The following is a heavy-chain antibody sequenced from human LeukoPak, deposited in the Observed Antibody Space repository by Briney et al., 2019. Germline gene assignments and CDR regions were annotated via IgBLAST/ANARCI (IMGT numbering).Heavy chain of an antibody. Sequence: SETLSLTCAVYGGSFSGYYWSWIRQPPGKGLEWIGEINHSGSTNYNPSLKSRVTISVDTSKNQFSLKLSSVTAADTAVYYCARGKLVFVVVPAAPYYGMGVWGQGTTVTASS. D-gene: IGHD2-2*01. CDR1: GGSFSGYY. CDR3: ARGKLVFVVVPAAPYYGMGV. J-gene: IGHJ6*02. CDR2: INHSGST. V-gene: IGHV4-34*01.